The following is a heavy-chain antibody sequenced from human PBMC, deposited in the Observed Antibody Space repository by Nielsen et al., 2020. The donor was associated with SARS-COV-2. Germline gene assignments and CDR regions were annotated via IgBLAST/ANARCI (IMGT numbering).Heavy chain of an antibody. CDR3: ARDPYMVRGVSGFDY. CDR1: GNPFTSYG. J-gene: IGHJ4*02. CDR2: IGAYNGNT. Sequence: ASVKVSCKASGNPFTSYGISWVRQAPGQGLEWMGWIGAYNGNTNYAQKLQGRVTMTTDTSTSTAYMELRSLRSDDTAVYYCARDPYMVRGVSGFDYWGQGTLVTVSS. V-gene: IGHV1-18*01. D-gene: IGHD3-10*01.